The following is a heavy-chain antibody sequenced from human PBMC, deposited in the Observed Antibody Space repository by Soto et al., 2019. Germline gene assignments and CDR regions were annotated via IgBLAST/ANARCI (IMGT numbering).Heavy chain of an antibody. D-gene: IGHD5-18*01. CDR2: IKSKSDGETA. Sequence: EVQLVESGGGLVQPGGSLRLSCAASGLTFSNVWMTWVRQAPGKGLEWVGRIKSKSDGETADVAAPVKARFTISRDDSKNTVFLEMNSLKSEDTALYYCAITAMINRDSSTSFDYWGRGTQVTVSS. CDR3: AITAMINRDSSTSFDY. J-gene: IGHJ4*02. V-gene: IGHV3-15*01. CDR1: GLTFSNVW.